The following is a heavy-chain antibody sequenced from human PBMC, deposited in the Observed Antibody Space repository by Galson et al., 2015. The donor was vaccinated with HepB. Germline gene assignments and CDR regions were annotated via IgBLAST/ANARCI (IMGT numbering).Heavy chain of an antibody. J-gene: IGHJ4*02. D-gene: IGHD3-22*01. CDR1: GFTFDDYA. Sequence: SLRLSCAASGFTFDDYAMHWVRHAPGKGLEWVSGISWNSGSIGYADSVKGRFTISRDNAKNSLYLQMNSLRAEDTALYYCAKDIISYYYDSSGYFDYWGQGTLVTVSS. CDR3: AKDIISYYYDSSGYFDY. CDR2: ISWNSGSI. V-gene: IGHV3-9*01.